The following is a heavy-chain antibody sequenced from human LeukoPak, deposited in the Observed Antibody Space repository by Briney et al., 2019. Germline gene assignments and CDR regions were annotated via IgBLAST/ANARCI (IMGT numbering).Heavy chain of an antibody. D-gene: IGHD2-21*01. J-gene: IGHJ6*02. V-gene: IGHV3-21*01. CDR2: ISGSSTYI. CDR3: GRQVNYGMDV. CDR1: GFTFSSCG. Sequence: PGGSLRLSCAASGFTFSSCGMNWVRQAPGKGLEWVSSISGSSTYIYYADSVKGRFTVSRDNAKNTVYLQMSSLRDEDTAVYYCGRQVNYGMDVLGQGTTVTVSS.